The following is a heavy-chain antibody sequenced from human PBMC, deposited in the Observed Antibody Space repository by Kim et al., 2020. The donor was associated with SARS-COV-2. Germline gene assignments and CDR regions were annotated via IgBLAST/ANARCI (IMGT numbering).Heavy chain of an antibody. Sequence: GGSLRLSCAASGFIFTNAWMSWVRQAPGKGLEWVGRIKSRTDGGTTDYVAPVKGRFIISRDDSKNTLYLQMNSLKTEDTAVYYCTTDLTRYSGYLPPNLPDYWDQGTLVTVSS. D-gene: IGHD5-12*01. CDR3: TTDLTRYSGYLPPNLPDY. J-gene: IGHJ4*02. CDR1: GFIFTNAW. CDR2: IKSRTDGGTT. V-gene: IGHV3-15*01.